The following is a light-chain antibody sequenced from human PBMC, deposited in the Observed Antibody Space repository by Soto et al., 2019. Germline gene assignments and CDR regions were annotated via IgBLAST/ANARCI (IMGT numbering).Light chain of an antibody. CDR1: QNVRGY. CDR2: DAS. V-gene: IGKV3-11*01. Sequence: EIVLRQYPAARSLSRGGRATLAGGASQNVRGYLAWYQQKPGQAHRLLMYDASTRATGIPARVSGSWYGTDGTITISSLEPEDCAVYYGQQRSNWPLTFGQGTKVDI. CDR3: QQRSNWPLT. J-gene: IGKJ1*01.